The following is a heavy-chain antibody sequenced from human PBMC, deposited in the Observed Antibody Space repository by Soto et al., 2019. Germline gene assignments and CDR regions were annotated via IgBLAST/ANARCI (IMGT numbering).Heavy chain of an antibody. V-gene: IGHV2-5*02. CDR1: GFSLGTHGVA. J-gene: IGHJ4*02. D-gene: IGHD2-15*01. CDR3: AHAMLYCTGGSCSTSFDS. Sequence: QITLKESGPTLVKPTQTLTLTCTFSGFSLGTHGVAVGWVRQPAGKALEWLALIYWDDDTYYSASLNSRLTITKDTSKNHVVLTMTIMDPVDTGTYSCAHAMLYCTGGSCSTSFDSWGQGTLVTVSS. CDR2: IYWDDDT.